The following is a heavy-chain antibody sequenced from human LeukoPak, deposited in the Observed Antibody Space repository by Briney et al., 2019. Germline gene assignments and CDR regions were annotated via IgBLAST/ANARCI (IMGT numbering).Heavy chain of an antibody. CDR2: INPNSGGT. CDR3: ARDQDYDSSGSPVY. CDR1: GYTFAGYY. J-gene: IGHJ4*02. D-gene: IGHD3-22*01. Sequence: ASVKVSCKASGYTFAGYYMHWVRQAPRQGLEWMGWINPNSGGTNYAQKFQGRVTMTRDTSISTAYMELSRLRSDDTAVYYCARDQDYDSSGSPVYWGQGTLVTVSS. V-gene: IGHV1-2*02.